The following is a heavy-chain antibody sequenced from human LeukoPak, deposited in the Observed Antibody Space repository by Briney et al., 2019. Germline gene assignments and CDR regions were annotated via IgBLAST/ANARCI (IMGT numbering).Heavy chain of an antibody. V-gene: IGHV3-30*01. CDR2: ISYDGSNK. J-gene: IGHJ4*02. CDR1: GFTFSSYA. D-gene: IGHD3-3*01. CDR3: ARGEGLRFLEWLPEYYFDY. Sequence: GGSLRLSCAASGFTFSSYAMHWVRQAPGKGLEWVAVISYDGSNKYYADSVKGRFTISRDNSKSTLYLQMNSLRAEDTAVYYCARGEGLRFLEWLPEYYFDYWGQGTLVTVSS.